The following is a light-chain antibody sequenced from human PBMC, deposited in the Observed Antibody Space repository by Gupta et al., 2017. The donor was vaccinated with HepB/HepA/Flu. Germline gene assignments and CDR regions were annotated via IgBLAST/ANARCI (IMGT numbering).Light chain of an antibody. V-gene: IGLV3-21*02. Sequence: SYVLTQSPSVSVPPGQTAGITCGGNNIGSKGVHWYQQKPGQAPVLVVYDDRARPSGIPERFSGSNSGNTATLTSGRVEAGEEAVYYCQVWDSISDHYVFGSGTKFTVL. J-gene: IGLJ1*01. CDR1: NIGSKG. CDR3: QVWDSISDHYV. CDR2: DDR.